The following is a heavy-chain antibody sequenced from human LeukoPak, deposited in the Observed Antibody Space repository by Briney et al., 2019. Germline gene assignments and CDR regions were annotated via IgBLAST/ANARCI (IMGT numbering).Heavy chain of an antibody. D-gene: IGHD3-10*01. CDR3: AKLSYYGSGSYYMNYYYYYMDV. CDR2: ISGSGGST. V-gene: IGHV3-23*01. CDR1: GFTFSSYG. J-gene: IGHJ6*03. Sequence: GGSLRLSCAASGFTFSSYGMSWVRQAPGKGLEWVSAISGSGGSTYYADSVKGRFTISRDNSKNTLYLQMNSLRAEDTAVYYCAKLSYYGSGSYYMNYYYYYMDVWGKGTTVTVSS.